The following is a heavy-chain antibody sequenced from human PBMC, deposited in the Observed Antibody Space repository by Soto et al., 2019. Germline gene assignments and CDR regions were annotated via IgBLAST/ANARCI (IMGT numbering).Heavy chain of an antibody. Sequence: GRPRRLCFASSRSTFSRYWMILKRQAPGKGLEWVDNIKQDGSEKNYVGSVKGRFTISRDNAKNSLYLQMSSLRAEDTAVYYCAIESARYSSGWYSYCFDYWGQGTQVTVSS. CDR3: AIESARYSSGWYSYCFDY. CDR2: IKQDGSEK. V-gene: IGHV3-7*05. D-gene: IGHD6-19*01. CDR1: RSTFSRYW. J-gene: IGHJ4*02.